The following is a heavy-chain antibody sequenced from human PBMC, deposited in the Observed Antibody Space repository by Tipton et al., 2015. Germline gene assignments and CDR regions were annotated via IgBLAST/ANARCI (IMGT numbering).Heavy chain of an antibody. V-gene: IGHV3-30*07. D-gene: IGHD3-10*01. CDR2: ISYDQTTQ. Sequence: SLRLSCAASGFTFSNFLMNWVRQAPGKGLEWVAVISYDQTTQYYADSVKGRFTISRDNSNNTLYVQMNSLRAEDTAVYFCAKDWEGSGSFPFDYWGQGTLVTVSS. CDR1: GFTFSNFL. CDR3: AKDWEGSGSFPFDY. J-gene: IGHJ4*02.